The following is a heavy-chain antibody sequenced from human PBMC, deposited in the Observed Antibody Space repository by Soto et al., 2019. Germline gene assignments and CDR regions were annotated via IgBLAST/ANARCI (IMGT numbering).Heavy chain of an antibody. CDR3: ARIYCTTTTCDSWFDP. V-gene: IGHV5-10-1*01. Sequence: GESLKISCTGFGYTFTTFWISWVRQMPGKGLEWMGRIDPGDTYATYSPAFQGHVTISADKATSTAYLQWSSLKASDTAMYFCARIYCTTTTCDSWFDPWGQGTLVTSPQ. CDR1: GYTFTTFW. J-gene: IGHJ5*02. CDR2: IDPGDTYA. D-gene: IGHD2-2*01.